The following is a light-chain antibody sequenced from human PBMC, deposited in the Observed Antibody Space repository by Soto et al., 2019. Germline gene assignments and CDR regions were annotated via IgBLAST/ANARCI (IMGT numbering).Light chain of an antibody. V-gene: IGLV1-51*01. J-gene: IGLJ2*01. CDR2: DNG. CDR1: SSNIGSNY. Sequence: QSVLTQPPSVSAAPGQKVTISCSGSSSNIGSNYVSWYQQLPGTAPKLLIYDNGKRSSGIPDRFSGSQSGTSATLGITGLQTGDEADYYCGTLDNNLSAVFGGGTKLTVL. CDR3: GTLDNNLSAV.